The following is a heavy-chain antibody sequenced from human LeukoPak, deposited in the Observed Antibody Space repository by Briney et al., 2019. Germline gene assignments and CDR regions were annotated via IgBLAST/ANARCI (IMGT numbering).Heavy chain of an antibody. CDR3: ATSHSGSYSYYYGMDV. Sequence: SETLSLTCTVSGGSISTYYWSWIRQPPGKGLEWIGNIYYSGSTNYNPSLKSRVTISVDTSKNQLSLKLSSVTAADTAVYYCATSHSGSYSYYYGMDVWGQGTTVTVSS. J-gene: IGHJ6*02. CDR2: IYYSGST. CDR1: GGSISTYY. D-gene: IGHD3-10*01. V-gene: IGHV4-59*08.